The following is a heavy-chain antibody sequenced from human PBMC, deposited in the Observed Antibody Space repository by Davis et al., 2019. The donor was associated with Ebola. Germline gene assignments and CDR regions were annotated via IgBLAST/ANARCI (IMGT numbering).Heavy chain of an antibody. Sequence: ASVKVSCKVSGYTFTDLSMHWVRQAPGKGLEWMGGFDPEDGETIYAQKFQGRVTMTEDTSTDTSYMELGSLRSEDTAVYYCATGVYYYDKDYWGQGTLVTVSS. CDR3: ATGVYYYDKDY. V-gene: IGHV1-24*01. D-gene: IGHD3-22*01. J-gene: IGHJ4*02. CDR2: FDPEDGET. CDR1: GYTFTDLS.